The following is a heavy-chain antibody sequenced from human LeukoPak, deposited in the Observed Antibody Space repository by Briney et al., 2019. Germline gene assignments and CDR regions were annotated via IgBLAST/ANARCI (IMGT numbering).Heavy chain of an antibody. Sequence: GASVKVSCKASGYTFTDYYMHWVRQAPGQGLEWMGWINPNSGGTNYAQKFQGRVTMTRDTSISTAYMELSSLRSDDTAMYYCARSYSGFGYALHDYGGQGTLVTVSS. CDR1: GYTFTDYY. D-gene: IGHD1-26*01. V-gene: IGHV1-2*02. CDR2: INPNSGGT. CDR3: ARSYSGFGYALHDY. J-gene: IGHJ4*02.